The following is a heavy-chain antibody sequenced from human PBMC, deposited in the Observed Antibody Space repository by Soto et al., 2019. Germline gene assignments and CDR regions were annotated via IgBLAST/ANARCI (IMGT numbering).Heavy chain of an antibody. CDR1: GFTFSSYE. V-gene: IGHV3-48*03. D-gene: IGHD2-21*02. CDR3: AREGGDWANYFDY. CDR2: ISSSGSTI. J-gene: IGHJ4*02. Sequence: GGSLRLSCAASGFTFSSYEMNWVRQAPGKGLEWVSYISSSGSTIYYADSVKGRFTISRDNAKNSLYLQMNSLRAEDTAVYYCAREGGDWANYFDYWGQRTLVTVSS.